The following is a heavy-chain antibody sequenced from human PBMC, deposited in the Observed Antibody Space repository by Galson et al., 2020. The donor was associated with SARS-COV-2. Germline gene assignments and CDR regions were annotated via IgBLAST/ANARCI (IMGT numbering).Heavy chain of an antibody. Sequence: KISCKTSGGTFTNYAFSWVRQAPGQGLEWMGVIIPFFGSTKYAQKFQDRVTITADRSTSTAYMELSSLTSEDTAVYYCARAETTTWFLDDWGQGTLVTVSS. CDR1: GGTFTNYA. V-gene: IGHV1-69*06. CDR2: IIPFFGST. D-gene: IGHD3-10*01. J-gene: IGHJ4*02. CDR3: ARAETTTWFLDD.